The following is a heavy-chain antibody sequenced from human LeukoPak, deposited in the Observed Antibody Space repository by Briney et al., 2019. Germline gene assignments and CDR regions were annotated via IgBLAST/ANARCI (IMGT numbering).Heavy chain of an antibody. V-gene: IGHV3-53*01. CDR2: IYSGGST. CDR3: AREMYGLRAFDI. Sequence: PGGSLRLSCAATGFTVISNKRSWLGQAPGKGPEWVSVIYSGGSTYYADSVKGRFTISRDNSKNTLYLQMNSLRAEDTAVYYCAREMYGLRAFDIWGQGTMVTVSS. J-gene: IGHJ3*02. D-gene: IGHD2-8*01. CDR1: GFTVISNK.